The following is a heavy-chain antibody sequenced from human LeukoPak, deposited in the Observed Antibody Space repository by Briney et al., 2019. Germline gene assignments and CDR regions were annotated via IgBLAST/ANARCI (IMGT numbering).Heavy chain of an antibody. CDR1: GFTFSTYW. CDR2: IKQDVSEK. CDR3: ASRAPGGGVAN. V-gene: IGHV3-7*01. Sequence: GGSLRLSCGASGFTFSTYWMSWVRQAPGKGLEWVANIKQDVSEKWYVDSVKGRFTISRDNAKNSLYLQMNSLRAEDTAVYYCASRAPGGGVANWGQGTLVTVSS. D-gene: IGHD3-16*01. J-gene: IGHJ4*02.